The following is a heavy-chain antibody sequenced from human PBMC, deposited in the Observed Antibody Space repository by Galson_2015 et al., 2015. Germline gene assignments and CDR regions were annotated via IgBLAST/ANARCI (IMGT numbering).Heavy chain of an antibody. CDR3: ARDPFRDYGDDAWFDP. V-gene: IGHV3-21*01. D-gene: IGHD4-17*01. J-gene: IGHJ5*02. Sequence: SLRLSCAASGFTFSSYSMNWVRQAPGKGLEWVSSISSSSSYIYYADSVKGRFTISRDNAKNSLYLQMNSPRAEDTAVYYCARDPFRDYGDDAWFDPWGQGTLVTVSS. CDR1: GFTFSSYS. CDR2: ISSSSSYI.